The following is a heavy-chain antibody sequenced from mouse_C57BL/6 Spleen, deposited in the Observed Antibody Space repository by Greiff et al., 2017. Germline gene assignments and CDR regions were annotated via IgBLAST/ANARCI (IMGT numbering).Heavy chain of an antibody. J-gene: IGHJ4*01. Sequence: EVQLVESGGGLVKPGGSLKLSCAASGFTFSDYGMHWVRQAPEKGLEWVAYISSGSSSIYYADTVKGRFTISRDNAKNTLFLQMTSLRSEDTAMYYCAREMGLGVYAMAYWGQGTSVTVSS. CDR3: AREMGLGVYAMAY. D-gene: IGHD2-3*01. V-gene: IGHV5-17*01. CDR2: ISSGSSSI. CDR1: GFTFSDYG.